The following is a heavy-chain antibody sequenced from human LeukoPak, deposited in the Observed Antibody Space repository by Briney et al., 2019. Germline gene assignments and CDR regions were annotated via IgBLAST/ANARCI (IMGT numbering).Heavy chain of an antibody. J-gene: IGHJ4*02. Sequence: GGSLRLSCAASGFMFSRYWMNWVRQAPGKGLEWVANIKQDGSEKYYVDSVEGRFTISRDNAKNSLYLQMNSLRAADTAVYYCARDGYNSGYWGQGTLVTASS. D-gene: IGHD5-24*01. CDR2: IKQDGSEK. V-gene: IGHV3-7*01. CDR1: GFMFSRYW. CDR3: ARDGYNSGY.